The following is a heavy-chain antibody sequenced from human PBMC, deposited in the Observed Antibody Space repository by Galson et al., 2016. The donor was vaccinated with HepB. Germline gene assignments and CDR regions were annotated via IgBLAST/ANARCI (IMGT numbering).Heavy chain of an antibody. CDR2: ISNDGSNK. D-gene: IGHD3-16*01. J-gene: IGHJ6*04. CDR1: GFIFRSYA. V-gene: IGHV3-30-3*01. CDR3: ARLIASPWNDYYYYGMDV. Sequence: SLRLSCADSGFIFRSYAMNWVRQAPGKGLEWLAVISNDGSNKYYADSVKGRFTISGDNSKNTLYLQMNSLRAEDTAVYYCARLIASPWNDYYYYGMDVWGKGTTVTVSS.